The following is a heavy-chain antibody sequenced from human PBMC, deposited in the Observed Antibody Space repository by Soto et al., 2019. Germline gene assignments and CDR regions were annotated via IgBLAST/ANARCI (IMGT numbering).Heavy chain of an antibody. D-gene: IGHD1-26*01. CDR1: GFTVSSNY. V-gene: IGHV3-66*01. Sequence: EVQLVESGGGLVQPGGSLRLSCAASGFTVSSNYMTWVRQAPGKGLEWVSVLYMSGITYYADSVKGRFTISRDNSKNTLDLQMNSLRAEDTAVYYCARGSGSPLPLDYWGQGTLVTVSS. CDR3: ARGSGSPLPLDY. CDR2: LYMSGIT. J-gene: IGHJ4*02.